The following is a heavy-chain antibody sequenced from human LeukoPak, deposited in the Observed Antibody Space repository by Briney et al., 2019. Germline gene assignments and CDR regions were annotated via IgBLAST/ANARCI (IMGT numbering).Heavy chain of an antibody. CDR1: GFTFSSYA. CDR3: AKDPPNTYCSGGSCSPFYFDY. CDR2: ISGGGGST. V-gene: IGHV3-23*01. D-gene: IGHD2-15*01. J-gene: IGHJ4*02. Sequence: QSGGSLRLSCAASGFTFSSYAMSWVRQAPGKGLEWVSAISGGGGSTYYADSVKGRFTISRDNSKNTLYLQMNSLRAEDTAVYYCAKDPPNTYCSGGSCSPFYFDYWGQGTLVTVSS.